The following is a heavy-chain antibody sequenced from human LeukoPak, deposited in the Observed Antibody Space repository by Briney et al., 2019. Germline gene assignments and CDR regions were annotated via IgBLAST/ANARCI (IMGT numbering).Heavy chain of an antibody. CDR2: ISGSGGST. CDR1: GFTFSSYA. D-gene: IGHD2-21*01. V-gene: IGHV3-23*01. CDR3: AKFLPTHIVVANYYFDY. J-gene: IGHJ4*02. Sequence: TGGSLGLSCAASGFTFSSYAMSWVRQAPGKGLEWVSAISGSGGSTYYADFGKGRFTISRDNSKNTLYLQMNSLRAEDTAVYYCAKFLPTHIVVANYYFDYWGQGTLVTVSS.